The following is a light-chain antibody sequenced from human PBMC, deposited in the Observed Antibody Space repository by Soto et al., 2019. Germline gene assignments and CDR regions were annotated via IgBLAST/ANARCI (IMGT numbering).Light chain of an antibody. V-gene: IGKV1-5*01. Sequence: EIQMTQSPATLSGSIADRFNITFRASQSINTGLAWYQQKSGKAPKLLIYDVSNLEGGVPSRFSGSGSGTEFTLTISSLQLDDFATYHCQQYQSSATSTFGQGTKVDIK. CDR3: QQYQSSATST. CDR2: DVS. J-gene: IGKJ1*01. CDR1: QSINTG.